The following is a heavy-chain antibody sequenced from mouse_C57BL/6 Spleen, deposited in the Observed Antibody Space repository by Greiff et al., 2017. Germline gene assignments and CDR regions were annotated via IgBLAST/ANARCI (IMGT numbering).Heavy chain of an antibody. D-gene: IGHD1-1*01. CDR1: GYNFTSYW. Sequence: VQLQQPGTELVKPGASVKLSCKASGYNFTSYWMHWVKQRPGQGLEWIGNINPSNGGTNYNEKFKSKATPTVDKSSSTAYMQLSSLTSEDSAVYYCARSEAYYYGSSPAWFAYWGQGTLVTVSA. CDR3: ARSEAYYYGSSPAWFAY. CDR2: INPSNGGT. J-gene: IGHJ3*01. V-gene: IGHV1-53*01.